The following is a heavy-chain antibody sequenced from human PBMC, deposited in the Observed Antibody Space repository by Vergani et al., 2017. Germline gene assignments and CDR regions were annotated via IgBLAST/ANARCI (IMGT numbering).Heavy chain of an antibody. CDR2: ISGSGGST. D-gene: IGHD2-8*01. CDR1: GFTFSSYA. V-gene: IGHV3-23*01. CDR3: AKDLSPRKVRTYCTNGVCLTGDY. Sequence: EVQLLESGGGLVQPGGSLRLSCAASGFTFSSYAMSWVRQAPGKGLEWVSAISGSGGSTYYADSVKGRFTISRDNSKNTLYLQMNSLRAEDTAVYYCAKDLSPRKVRTYCTNGVCLTGDYGGQGTLVTVSS. J-gene: IGHJ4*02.